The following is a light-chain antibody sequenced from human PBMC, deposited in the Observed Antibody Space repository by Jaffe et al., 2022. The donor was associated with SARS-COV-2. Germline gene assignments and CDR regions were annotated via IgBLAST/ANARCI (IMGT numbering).Light chain of an antibody. Sequence: VMTQSPDSLAVSLGERATINCKSSQSVLYSSNNKNYLAWYQHKPGQPPKLLISWASTRGSGVPDRFRGSGSGTDFTLTISSLQAEDVAVYYCQQYYDSPTFGQGTKVEIK. CDR3: QQYYDSPT. V-gene: IGKV4-1*01. CDR1: QSVLYSSNNKNY. CDR2: WAS. J-gene: IGKJ1*01.